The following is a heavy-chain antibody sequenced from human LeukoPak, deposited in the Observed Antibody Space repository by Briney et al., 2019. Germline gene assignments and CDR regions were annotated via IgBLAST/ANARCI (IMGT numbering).Heavy chain of an antibody. CDR1: GYTFTSYG. J-gene: IGHJ4*02. Sequence: ASVKVSCKASGYTFTSYGISWVRQAPGQGLEWMGWISAYNGNTNYAQKLQGRVTMTTDTSTSTAYMELRSLRSDDTAVYYCARDDSVWFGELSHDYWGQGTTVTVSS. D-gene: IGHD3-10*01. V-gene: IGHV1-18*01. CDR2: ISAYNGNT. CDR3: ARDDSVWFGELSHDY.